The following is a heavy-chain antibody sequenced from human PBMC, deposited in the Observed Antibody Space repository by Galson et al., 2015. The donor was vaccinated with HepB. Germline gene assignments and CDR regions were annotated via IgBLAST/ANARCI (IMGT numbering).Heavy chain of an antibody. V-gene: IGHV3-49*04. CDR3: RWELPVNAFDI. Sequence: SLRLSCAASGFTFGDYAMSWVRQAPGKGLEWVGFIRSKAYGGTTEYAASVKGRFTISRDDSKSIAYLQMNSLKTEDTAVYYCRWELPVNAFDIWGQGTMVTVSS. D-gene: IGHD1-26*01. J-gene: IGHJ3*02. CDR1: GFTFGDYA. CDR2: IRSKAYGGTT.